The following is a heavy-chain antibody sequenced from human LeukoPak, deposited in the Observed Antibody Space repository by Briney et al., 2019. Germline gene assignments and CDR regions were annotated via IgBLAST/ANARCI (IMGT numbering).Heavy chain of an antibody. D-gene: IGHD6-19*01. CDR1: GFTFKDYD. V-gene: IGHV3-13*01. J-gene: IGHJ4*02. Sequence: GGSLRPSCVVSGFTFKDYDIHWVRQTTGKGLEWVSAIDSGGYTYYADSVRGRFTISREDAETSLSLQMNNLRAEDTAVYYCVRQPDSGRYGFDHWGQGTLVTISS. CDR2: IDSGGYT. CDR3: VRQPDSGRYGFDH.